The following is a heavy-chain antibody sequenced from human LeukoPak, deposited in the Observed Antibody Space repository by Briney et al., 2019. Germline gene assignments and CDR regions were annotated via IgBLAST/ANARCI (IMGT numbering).Heavy chain of an antibody. V-gene: IGHV3-7*01. D-gene: IGHD6-13*01. CDR3: AKVAASGISPTDY. CDR1: GFTFSSYW. CDR2: IKQDGSEK. Sequence: GGSLRLSCAASGFTFSSYWMSWVRQAPGKGLEWVANIKQDGSEKYYVDSVKGRFTASRDNAKNSLYLQMNSLRVEDTAMYYCAKVAASGISPTDYWGQGTLVTVSS. J-gene: IGHJ4*02.